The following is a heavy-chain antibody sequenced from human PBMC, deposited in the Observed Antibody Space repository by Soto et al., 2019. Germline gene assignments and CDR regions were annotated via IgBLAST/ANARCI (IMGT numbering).Heavy chain of an antibody. CDR1: GYTLTELS. Sequence: ASVKVSCKVSGYTLTELSMHWVRQAPGKGLEWMGGFDPEDGETIYAQKFQGRVTMTEDTSTDTAYVELSSLRSEDTAVYYCATAPGDEQGWFDPWGQGTLVTVSS. V-gene: IGHV1-24*01. J-gene: IGHJ5*02. D-gene: IGHD3-10*01. CDR2: FDPEDGET. CDR3: ATAPGDEQGWFDP.